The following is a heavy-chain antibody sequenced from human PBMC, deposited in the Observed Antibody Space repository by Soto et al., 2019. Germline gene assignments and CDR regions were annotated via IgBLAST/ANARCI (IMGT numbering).Heavy chain of an antibody. CDR1: GGSISSGGYY. CDR2: IYYSGST. Sequence: QVQLQESGPGLVKPSQTLSLTCTVSGGSISSGGYYWSWIRQHPGKGLEWIGYIYYSGSTYYNPSLKSRVTIPVDTSKNHFSLKLSSVTAADTAVYYCARLSRDGYTHFDYWGQGTLVTVSS. D-gene: IGHD5-12*01. V-gene: IGHV4-31*03. J-gene: IGHJ4*02. CDR3: ARLSRDGYTHFDY.